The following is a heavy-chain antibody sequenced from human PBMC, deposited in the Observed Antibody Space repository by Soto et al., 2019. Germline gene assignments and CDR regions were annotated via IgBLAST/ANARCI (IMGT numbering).Heavy chain of an antibody. D-gene: IGHD5-12*01. Sequence: GGSLRLSCAASGFTFSSYAMSWVRQAPGKGLEWVSAISGSGGSTYYADSVKGRFTISRDNSNNTLYLQMNSLRAEDTAVYYCAKRTREWATSFDYFDYWGQGTLVTVSS. V-gene: IGHV3-23*01. CDR3: AKRTREWATSFDYFDY. J-gene: IGHJ4*02. CDR2: ISGSGGST. CDR1: GFTFSSYA.